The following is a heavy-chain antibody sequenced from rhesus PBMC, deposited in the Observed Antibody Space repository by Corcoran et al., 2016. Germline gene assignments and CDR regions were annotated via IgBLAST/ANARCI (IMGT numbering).Heavy chain of an antibody. CDR3: ARESAAGRHLVY. D-gene: IGHD6-31*01. V-gene: IGHV1-198*02. J-gene: IGHJ4*01. CDR1: EFTFGSNA. Sequence: QVQLVQSGAEVKKPGASVKVSCTASEFTFGSNAINWVRQAPGQGLEWMGVIITLGGIITDADKVQGRVTIPADTSKSPAYMELSSLRSEDTAVYYWARESAAGRHLVYWVQGVRVTVSS. CDR2: IITLGGII.